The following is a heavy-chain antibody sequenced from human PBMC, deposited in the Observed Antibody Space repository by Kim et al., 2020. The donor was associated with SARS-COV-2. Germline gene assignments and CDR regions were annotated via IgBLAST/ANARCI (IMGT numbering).Heavy chain of an antibody. Sequence: ASVKVSCKASGYTFTSYGISWVRQAPGQGLEWMGWISTYNGNTNYAQKLQGRVTMTTDTSTSTAYMELRSLGSDDTAVYYCARDPRTNLIAAAGTGWFDPWGQGTLVTVSS. D-gene: IGHD6-13*01. CDR1: GYTFTSYG. CDR3: ARDPRTNLIAAAGTGWFDP. CDR2: ISTYNGNT. J-gene: IGHJ5*02. V-gene: IGHV1-18*01.